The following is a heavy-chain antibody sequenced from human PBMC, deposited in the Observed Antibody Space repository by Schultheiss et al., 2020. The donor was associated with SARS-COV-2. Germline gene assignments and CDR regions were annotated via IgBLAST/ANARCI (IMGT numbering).Heavy chain of an antibody. D-gene: IGHD2-15*01. CDR1: GYSISSGYY. CDR3: ARSGGGL. J-gene: IGHJ4*02. V-gene: IGHV4-38-2*01. CDR2: IYYSGST. Sequence: SETLSLTCAVSGYSISSGYYWGWIRQPPGKGLEWIGYIYYSGSTYYNPSLKSRVTISADRSKNQFSLNLTSVTAADTAVYYCARSGGGLWGQGTLVTVSS.